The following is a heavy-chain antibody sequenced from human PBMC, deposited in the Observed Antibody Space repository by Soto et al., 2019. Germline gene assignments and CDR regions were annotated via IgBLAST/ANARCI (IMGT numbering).Heavy chain of an antibody. V-gene: IGHV1-18*01. CDR2: ISPYKGNT. D-gene: IGHD3-10*01. CDR3: ARDLDGSGSYYTNY. Sequence: ASVKVSCETSGYTFSSIGMSWVRQAPGQGLEWMGWISPYKGNTYYAQRLQGRVTMTTDTSTSTAYMELRSLRSDDTAVYFCARDLDGSGSYYTNYWGQGPMVTVHS. J-gene: IGHJ4*02. CDR1: GYTFSSIG.